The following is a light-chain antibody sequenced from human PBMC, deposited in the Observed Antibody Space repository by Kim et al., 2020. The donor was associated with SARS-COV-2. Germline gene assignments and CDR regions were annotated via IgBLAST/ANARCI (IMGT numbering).Light chain of an antibody. J-gene: IGLJ3*02. Sequence: SYELTQPPSVSVAPGETARITCGGDSIGSKRVHWYQQKPGQAPVLVIYYDSDRPSGIPERFSGSNSGNTATLTISGVEAGDEADYYCQGWDTNSDHRGVFGGGTQLTVL. CDR2: YDS. V-gene: IGLV3-21*04. CDR3: QGWDTNSDHRGV. CDR1: SIGSKR.